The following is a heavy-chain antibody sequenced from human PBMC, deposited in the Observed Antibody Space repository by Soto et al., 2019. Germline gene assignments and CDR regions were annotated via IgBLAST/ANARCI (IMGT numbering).Heavy chain of an antibody. J-gene: IGHJ3*02. CDR1: GYTFTGYY. CDR2: INPNSGGT. CDR3: ARVRITMVRGVTWGDAFDI. V-gene: IGHV1-2*02. D-gene: IGHD3-10*01. Sequence: QVQLVQSGAEVKKPGASVKVSCKASGYTFTGYYMHWVRQAPGQGLEWMGWINPNSGGTNYAQKFQGRVTMTRDTSISTAYMELSRLISDDTAVYYCARVRITMVRGVTWGDAFDIWGQGTMVTVSS.